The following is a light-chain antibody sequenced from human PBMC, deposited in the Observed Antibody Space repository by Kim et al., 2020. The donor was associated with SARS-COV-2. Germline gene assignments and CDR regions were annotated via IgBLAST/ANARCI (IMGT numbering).Light chain of an antibody. CDR1: QSLSSNY. CDR2: GAS. V-gene: IGKV3-20*01. J-gene: IGKJ1*01. Sequence: EIVLTQSPGTLSLSPGERATLSCRASQSLSSNYLAWYQQKPGQAPRLLIYGASTRATGIPDRFSGSGSETDFTLTFSRLEPEDFAVYYCQQYGSSPWTFGQGTKVDIK. CDR3: QQYGSSPWT.